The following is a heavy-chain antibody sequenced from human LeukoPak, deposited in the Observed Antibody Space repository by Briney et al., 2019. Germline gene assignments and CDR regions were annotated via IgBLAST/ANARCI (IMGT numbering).Heavy chain of an antibody. Sequence: SETPSLTCAVYGGSFSGYYWSWIRQPPGKGLEWIGEINHSGSTNYNPSLKSRVTISVDTSKNQFSLKLSSVTAADTAVYYCARESGAMDLDYWGQGTLVTVSS. D-gene: IGHD5-18*01. CDR2: INHSGST. CDR3: ARESGAMDLDY. J-gene: IGHJ4*02. V-gene: IGHV4-34*01. CDR1: GGSFSGYY.